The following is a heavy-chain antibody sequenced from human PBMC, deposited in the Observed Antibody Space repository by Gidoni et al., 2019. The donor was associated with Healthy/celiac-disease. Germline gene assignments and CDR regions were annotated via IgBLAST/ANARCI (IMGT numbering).Heavy chain of an antibody. CDR2: ISSSSSTI. D-gene: IGHD3-16*01. J-gene: IGHJ3*02. CDR3: ARAEKGAKGGAFDI. Sequence: EVQLVESGGGLVQPGGSLRLSCAASGFPFSSYSMKWVRQAPGKGLEWVSYISSSSSTIYYADSVKGRFTISRDNAKNSLYLQMNSLRAEDTAVYYCARAEKGAKGGAFDIWGQGTMVTVSS. CDR1: GFPFSSYS. V-gene: IGHV3-48*01.